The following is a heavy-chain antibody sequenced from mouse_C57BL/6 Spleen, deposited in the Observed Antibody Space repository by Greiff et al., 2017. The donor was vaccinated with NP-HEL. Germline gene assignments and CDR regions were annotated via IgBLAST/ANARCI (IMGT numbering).Heavy chain of an antibody. Sequence: QVQLQQSGAELMKPGASVKLSCKATGYTFTGYWIEWVKQRPGHGLEWIGEILPGSGSTNYNEKFKGKATFTADTSSNTAYMQLSSLTTEDSASYYCARDDSNQSTFAYWGQGTLVTVSA. V-gene: IGHV1-9*01. CDR1: GYTFTGYW. CDR3: ARDDSNQSTFAY. J-gene: IGHJ3*01. D-gene: IGHD2-5*01. CDR2: ILPGSGST.